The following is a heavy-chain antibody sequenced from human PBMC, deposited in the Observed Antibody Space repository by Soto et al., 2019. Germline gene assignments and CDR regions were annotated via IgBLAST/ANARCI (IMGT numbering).Heavy chain of an antibody. V-gene: IGHV3-53*02. CDR3: ARRNDRSYYYGLDV. Sequence: EVQLVETGGGLVQPGGSLRLSCAASGFTVFNRYMNWVRQAPGKGLEWVSLIDRDDISYYADSVKGRFSISRDSSRNTIYLQMSSRRADDTAVYYCARRNDRSYYYGLDVWGHGTTVIVSS. CDR1: GFTVFNRY. J-gene: IGHJ6*02. CDR2: IDRDDIS.